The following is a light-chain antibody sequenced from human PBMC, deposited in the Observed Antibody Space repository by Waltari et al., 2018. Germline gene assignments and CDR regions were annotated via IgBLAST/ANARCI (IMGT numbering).Light chain of an antibody. J-gene: IGKJ4*01. CDR3: QQFGLIT. Sequence: EIVLTQSPGTLSLSPGETATLSCRASQSVSMNYFSWFQQKPGQATRIIIYGASMRAAGVPDSFSGGGSCTYFTLTITRLGPEDFAVYYCQQFGLITFGGGTKVEIK. CDR1: QSVSMNY. CDR2: GAS. V-gene: IGKV3-20*01.